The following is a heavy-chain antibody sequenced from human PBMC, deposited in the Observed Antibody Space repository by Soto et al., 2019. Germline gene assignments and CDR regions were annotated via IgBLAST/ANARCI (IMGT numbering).Heavy chain of an antibody. CDR1: GGTFSSYA. J-gene: IGHJ6*02. V-gene: IGHV1-69*01. Sequence: QVQLVQSGAEVKKPGSSVKVSCKASGGTFSSYAISWVRQAPGQGLEWMGGIIPIFGTANYAQKFQGRVTITADESTSTAYMELSSLRSEDTAVYYCARSRFSAAGDIYYYHGMDVWGQGTTVTVSS. D-gene: IGHD6-13*01. CDR3: ARSRFSAAGDIYYYHGMDV. CDR2: IIPIFGTA.